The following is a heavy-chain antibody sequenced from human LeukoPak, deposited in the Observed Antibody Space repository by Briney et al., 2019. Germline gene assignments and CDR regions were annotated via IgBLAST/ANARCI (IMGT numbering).Heavy chain of an antibody. J-gene: IGHJ5*02. CDR1: GFTVSSYA. Sequence: PGGSLRLSCAASGFTVSSYAMSWVRQAPGKGLEWVSAISGSGGSTYYADSVKGRFTISRDNSKNTLYLQMNSLRAEDTAVYYCAKDAKWRSEGEYGDYSNNWFDPWGQGTLVTVSS. CDR3: AKDAKWRSEGEYGDYSNNWFDP. V-gene: IGHV3-23*01. CDR2: ISGSGGST. D-gene: IGHD4-17*01.